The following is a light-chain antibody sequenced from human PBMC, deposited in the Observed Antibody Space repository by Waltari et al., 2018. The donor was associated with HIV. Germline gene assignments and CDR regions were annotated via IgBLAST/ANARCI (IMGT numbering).Light chain of an antibody. CDR1: RSNIGAGSF. J-gene: IGLJ2*01. CDR3: QSYDSSLRASV. V-gene: IGLV1-40*01. Sequence: QSALTPPPSVSGAPGQRVTISCTRNRSNIGAGSFLHWYQHLPGTAPKLLVYSDINRPSGVPDRFSGSKSGTSASLVITGLQAEDEADYYCQSYDSSLRASVFGGGTKLTVL. CDR2: SDI.